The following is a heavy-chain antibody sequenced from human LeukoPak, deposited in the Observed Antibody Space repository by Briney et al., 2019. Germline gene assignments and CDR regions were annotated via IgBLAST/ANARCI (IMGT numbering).Heavy chain of an antibody. CDR3: ARGKTMVYCGGDCYRFDN. D-gene: IGHD2-21*02. CDR1: GYTFSGYY. CDR2: INPNSGGT. J-gene: IGHJ4*02. V-gene: IGHV1-2*02. Sequence: ASVKVSCKASGYTFSGYYMHRVRQAPGQGLEWVGWINPNSGGTNYAQKSQGRVTMTRDTSISTAYMELSRLLSGDTAVYYCARGKTMVYCGGDCYRFDNWGQGTLVTVSS.